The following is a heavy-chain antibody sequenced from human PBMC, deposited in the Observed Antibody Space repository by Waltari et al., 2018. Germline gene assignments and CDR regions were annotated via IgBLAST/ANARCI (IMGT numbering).Heavy chain of an antibody. Sequence: QEHLVQSGAEVKKPGASVKVSCKASGYTLTGNYIHWVRQAPGQGLEWMGWINPNRGGTNYAQKLQGRVTVTRDTSISTAYMEVSSLRSDDTAVYYCAKSPWNGPLDYWGQGTLVTVSS. CDR2: INPNRGGT. CDR1: GYTLTGNY. J-gene: IGHJ4*02. D-gene: IGHD2-8*01. CDR3: AKSPWNGPLDY. V-gene: IGHV1-2*02.